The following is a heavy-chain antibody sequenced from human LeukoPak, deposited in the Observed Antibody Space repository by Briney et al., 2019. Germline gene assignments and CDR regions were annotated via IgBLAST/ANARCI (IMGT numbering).Heavy chain of an antibody. CDR1: GGSISSYY. J-gene: IGHJ6*02. Sequence: SETLSLTCTVSGGSISSYYWSWIRQPPGKGLEWIGHIYYSGSTNYNPSLKSRVTISVDTSKNQFSLKLSSVTAADTAVYYCARGLRRRSYSYYYGMDVWGQGTTVTVPS. V-gene: IGHV4-59*12. D-gene: IGHD1-26*01. CDR3: ARGLRRRSYSYYYGMDV. CDR2: IYYSGST.